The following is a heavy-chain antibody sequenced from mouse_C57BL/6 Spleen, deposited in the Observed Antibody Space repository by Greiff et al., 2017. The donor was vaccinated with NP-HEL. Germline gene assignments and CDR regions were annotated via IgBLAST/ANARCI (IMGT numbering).Heavy chain of an antibody. CDR3: AREGFYYGSSTSFAY. Sequence: QVQLQQPGTELVKPGASVKLSCKASGYTFTSYWMHWVKQRPGQGLEWIGNINPSNGGTNYNEKFKSKATLTVDKSASTAYMQLSSLTSEDSAVYYCAREGFYYGSSTSFAYWGQGTLVTVSA. V-gene: IGHV1-53*01. CDR1: GYTFTSYW. J-gene: IGHJ3*01. CDR2: INPSNGGT. D-gene: IGHD1-1*01.